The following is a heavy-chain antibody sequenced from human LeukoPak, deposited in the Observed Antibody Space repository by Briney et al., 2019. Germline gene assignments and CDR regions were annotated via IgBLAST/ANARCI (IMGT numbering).Heavy chain of an antibody. Sequence: GGSLRLSCAASGFTFSSYWMSWVRQAPGKGLEWVANIKQDGSEKNYVDSVKGRFTISRDNAKNSLYLQMNSLRAEDTAVYYCARFATYGSGTYAFDYWGQGTLVTVSS. CDR1: GFTFSSYW. D-gene: IGHD3-10*01. CDR2: IKQDGSEK. V-gene: IGHV3-7*01. CDR3: ARFATYGSGTYAFDY. J-gene: IGHJ4*02.